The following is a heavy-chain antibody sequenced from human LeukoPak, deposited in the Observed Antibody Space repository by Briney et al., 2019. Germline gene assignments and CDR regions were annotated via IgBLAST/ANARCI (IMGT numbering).Heavy chain of an antibody. D-gene: IGHD3-22*01. J-gene: IGHJ4*02. CDR1: GFTFSSYA. CDR3: AKGVTMIVVVFDY. V-gene: IGHV3-23*01. CDR2: ISGSGGST. Sequence: GGSLRLSCAASGFTFSSYAMSWVRQAPGKGLEWVSAISGSGGSTYYADSVKGRFTISRDNSKNTLYLQMNSLRAEDAAVYYCAKGVTMIVVVFDYWGQGTLVTVSS.